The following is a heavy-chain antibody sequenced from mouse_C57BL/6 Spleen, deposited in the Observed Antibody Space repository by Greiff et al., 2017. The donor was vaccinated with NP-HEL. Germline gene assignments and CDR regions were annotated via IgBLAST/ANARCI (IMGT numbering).Heavy chain of an antibody. Sequence: VQLQQSGTELVKPGASVKLSCKASGYTFTSYWMHWVKQRPGQGLEWIGNINPSNGGTNYNEKFKSKATLTVDKSSSTAYMQLSSLTSEDSAVYYCARGYYGSSYFWYFDVWGTGTTVTVSS. CDR2: INPSNGGT. D-gene: IGHD1-1*01. CDR3: ARGYYGSSYFWYFDV. CDR1: GYTFTSYW. V-gene: IGHV1-53*01. J-gene: IGHJ1*03.